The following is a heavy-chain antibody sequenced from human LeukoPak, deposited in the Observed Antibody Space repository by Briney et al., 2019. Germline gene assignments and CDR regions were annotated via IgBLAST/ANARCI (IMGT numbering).Heavy chain of an antibody. CDR3: ARGAPVGATTLGFDY. Sequence: SETLSLTCTVSGGSISSYYWSWIRQPPGKGLEWIGYIYYSGSTNYNPSLKSRVTTSVDTSKNQFSLKLSSVTAADTAVYYCARGAPVGATTLGFDYWGQGTLVTVSS. D-gene: IGHD1-26*01. J-gene: IGHJ4*02. V-gene: IGHV4-59*01. CDR2: IYYSGST. CDR1: GGSISSYY.